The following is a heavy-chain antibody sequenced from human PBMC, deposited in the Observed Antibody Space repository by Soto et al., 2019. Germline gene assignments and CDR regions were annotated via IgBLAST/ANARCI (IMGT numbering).Heavy chain of an antibody. D-gene: IGHD3-22*01. Sequence: GGSLRLSCAASGFTFSNAWMSWVRQAPGKGLEWVSSISSSSSYIYYADSVKGRFTISRDNAKNSLYLQMNSLRAEDTAVYYCARDGYYYDSSGYDYWGQGTLVTVSS. CDR3: ARDGYYYDSSGYDY. V-gene: IGHV3-21*01. CDR1: GFTFSNAW. CDR2: ISSSSSYI. J-gene: IGHJ4*02.